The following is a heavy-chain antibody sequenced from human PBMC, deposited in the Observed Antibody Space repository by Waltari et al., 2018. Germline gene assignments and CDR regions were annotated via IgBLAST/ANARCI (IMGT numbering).Heavy chain of an antibody. CDR3: AREYSSSSTLDY. J-gene: IGHJ4*02. Sequence: QVQLQESGPGLVQPSETLSLTCTVSGGSISSYYWSWIRQPAGKVLEWIGRIYTSGSTNYNPSLKSRVTMSVDTSKTQFALKLSSVTAADTAVYYCAREYSSSSTLDYWGQGTLVTVSS. V-gene: IGHV4-4*07. CDR1: GGSISSYY. D-gene: IGHD6-6*01. CDR2: IYTSGST.